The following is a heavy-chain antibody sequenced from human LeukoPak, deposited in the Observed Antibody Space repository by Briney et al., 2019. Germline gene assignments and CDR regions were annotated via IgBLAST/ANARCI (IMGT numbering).Heavy chain of an antibody. V-gene: IGHV3-20*04. J-gene: IGHJ4*02. Sequence: GGSLRLSCAASGFTFDDYGMSWVRQAPGKGLEWVSCINWNGGSTGYADSVKGRFTISRDNAKNPLYLQMNSLRAEDTALYYCAREIVGASPSGYWGQGTLVTVSS. CDR3: AREIVGASPSGY. CDR2: INWNGGST. CDR1: GFTFDDYG. D-gene: IGHD1-26*01.